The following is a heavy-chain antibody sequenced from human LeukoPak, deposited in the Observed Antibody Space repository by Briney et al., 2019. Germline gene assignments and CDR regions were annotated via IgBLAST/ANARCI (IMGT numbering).Heavy chain of an antibody. D-gene: IGHD5-24*01. Sequence: PSETLSLTCTVSGSSISNDNWWTWVRQPPGKGLEWIGEIYHSGSTNYNPSLKSRVTISLDKSKNQVSLKMSSVTAADTAVYYCARRGDGYNWGFDYWGQGTLVTVSS. V-gene: IGHV4-4*02. CDR1: GSSISNDNW. CDR3: ARRGDGYNWGFDY. J-gene: IGHJ4*02. CDR2: IYHSGST.